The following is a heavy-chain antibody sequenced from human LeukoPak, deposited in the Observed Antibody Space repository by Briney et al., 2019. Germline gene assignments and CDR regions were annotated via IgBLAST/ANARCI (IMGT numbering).Heavy chain of an antibody. J-gene: IGHJ4*02. V-gene: IGHV3-23*01. Sequence: GGSLTLSCAASGFTFSSYGMSWVRQAPGKGLEWVSAISGSGGSTYYADSVKGRFTISRDNSKNTLYLQMNSLRAEDTAVYYCAKELGITMIVVVVGELDYWGQGTLVTVSS. D-gene: IGHD3-22*01. CDR2: ISGSGGST. CDR3: AKELGITMIVVVVGELDY. CDR1: GFTFSSYG.